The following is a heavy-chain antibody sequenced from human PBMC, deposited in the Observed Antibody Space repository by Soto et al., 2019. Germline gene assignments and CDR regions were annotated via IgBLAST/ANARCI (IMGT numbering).Heavy chain of an antibody. J-gene: IGHJ4*02. V-gene: IGHV3-74*01. CDR2: INEDGSTI. CDR3: KGDRGGGGGY. Sequence: EVQLVESGGGLVQPGGSLRLSCAASGFTFSTYWMHWVRQAPGKGLVWVSRINEDGSTINYADSVKGRFTISRDNAKKRCYGEGNGLRAGDTVGYYCKGDRGGGGGYWGQGTLVTVSS. CDR1: GFTFSTYW. D-gene: IGHD3-16*01.